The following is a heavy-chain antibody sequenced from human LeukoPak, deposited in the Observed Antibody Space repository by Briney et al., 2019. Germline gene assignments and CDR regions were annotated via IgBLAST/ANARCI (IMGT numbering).Heavy chain of an antibody. J-gene: IGHJ5*02. CDR1: GYTFTGCY. D-gene: IGHD3-10*01. Sequence: ASVKVSCKASGYTFTGCYMHWVRQAPGQGLEWMGWINPNSGGTNYAQKFQGRVTMTRDTSISTAYMELSRLRSDDTAVYYCARSPMVRGVILRVFNWFDPWGQGTLVTVSS. V-gene: IGHV1-2*02. CDR3: ARSPMVRGVILRVFNWFDP. CDR2: INPNSGGT.